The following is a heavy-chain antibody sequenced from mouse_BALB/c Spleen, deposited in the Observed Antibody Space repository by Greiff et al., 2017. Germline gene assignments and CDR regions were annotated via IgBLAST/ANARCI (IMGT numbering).Heavy chain of an antibody. Sequence: EVKLVESGGDLVKPGGSLKLSCAASGFTFSSYGMSWVRQTPDKRLEWVATISSGGSYTYYPDSVKGRFTISRDNAKNTLYLQMSSLKSEDTAMYYCARSLGYGNYDAMGYWGQGTSVTVSS. CDR2: ISSGGSYT. V-gene: IGHV5-6*01. D-gene: IGHD2-10*02. CDR3: ARSLGYGNYDAMGY. CDR1: GFTFSSYG. J-gene: IGHJ4*01.